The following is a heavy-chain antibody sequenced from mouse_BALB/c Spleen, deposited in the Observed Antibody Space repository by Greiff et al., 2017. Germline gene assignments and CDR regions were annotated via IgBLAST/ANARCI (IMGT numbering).Heavy chain of an antibody. Sequence: QVQLQQPGAELVKPGASVKLSCKASGYTFTSYWMHWVKQRPGQGLEWIGEIDPSDSYTNYNQKFKGKATLTVDKSSSTAYMQLSSLTSEDSAVYYCARCLGDYDRAYWGQGTLVTVSA. V-gene: IGHV1-69*02. CDR3: ARCLGDYDRAY. D-gene: IGHD2-4*01. CDR1: GYTFTSYW. J-gene: IGHJ3*01. CDR2: IDPSDSYT.